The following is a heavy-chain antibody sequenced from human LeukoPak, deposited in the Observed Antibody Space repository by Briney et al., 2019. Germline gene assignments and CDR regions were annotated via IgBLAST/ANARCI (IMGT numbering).Heavy chain of an antibody. J-gene: IGHJ3*02. Sequence: PGRSLRLSCAASGFTFDDYAMHWVRQAPGKGLEWVSGISWNSGSIGYADSVKGRFTISRDNAKNSLYLQMNSLRAEDTAVYYCAREMVAPHDAFDIWGQGTMVTVSS. CDR3: AREMVAPHDAFDI. CDR1: GFTFDDYA. V-gene: IGHV3-9*01. D-gene: IGHD2-15*01. CDR2: ISWNSGSI.